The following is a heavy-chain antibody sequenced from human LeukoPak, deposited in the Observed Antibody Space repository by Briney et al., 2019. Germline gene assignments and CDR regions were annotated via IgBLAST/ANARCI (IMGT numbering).Heavy chain of an antibody. J-gene: IGHJ4*02. V-gene: IGHV4-34*01. CDR1: GGSFSGYY. D-gene: IGHD3-16*02. Sequence: SETLSLTCAVYGGSFSGYYWSCIRQPPGKGLEWIGEINHSGSTNYNPSLKSRVTISVDTSKNQFSLKLSSVTAADTAVYYCARHRRYDYVWGSYRYPYYFDYWGQGTLVTVSS. CDR3: ARHRRYDYVWGSYRYPYYFDY. CDR2: INHSGST.